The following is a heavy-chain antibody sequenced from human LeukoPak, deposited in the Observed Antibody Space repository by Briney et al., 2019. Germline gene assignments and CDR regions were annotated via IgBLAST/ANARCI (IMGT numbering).Heavy chain of an antibody. CDR1: GFTFSSYW. J-gene: IGHJ4*02. Sequence: GGSLRLSCAASGFTFSSYWMHWVRQAPGKGLEWVAVISYDGSNKYYADSVKGRFTISRDNSKNMLYLQMNSLRAEDTAVYYCARAPWYGYSDIYYFDYWGQGTLVTVSS. CDR2: ISYDGSNK. V-gene: IGHV3-30*03. CDR3: ARAPWYGYSDIYYFDY. D-gene: IGHD3-22*01.